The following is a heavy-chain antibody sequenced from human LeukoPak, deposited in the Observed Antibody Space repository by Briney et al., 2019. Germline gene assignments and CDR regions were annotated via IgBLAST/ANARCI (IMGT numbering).Heavy chain of an antibody. J-gene: IGHJ4*02. CDR3: ARRAGAYSHPYDY. CDR1: GFTVSDNS. V-gene: IGHV3-53*01. D-gene: IGHD4/OR15-4a*01. Sequence: PGGSLRLSCTVSGFTVSDNSMSCARQAPGKGLEWVSFIYYDDRTHYSDSVKGRFTISRANSTNTLYLQMNSLSAEDTAVYYCARRAGAYSHPYDYWGQGTLVTVSS. CDR2: IYYDDRT.